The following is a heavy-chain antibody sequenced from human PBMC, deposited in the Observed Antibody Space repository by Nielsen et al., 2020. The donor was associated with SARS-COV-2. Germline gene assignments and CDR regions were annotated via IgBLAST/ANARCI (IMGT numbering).Heavy chain of an antibody. Sequence: GGSLRLSCAASGFTFSSYAMSWVRQAPGKGLEWVSGISWNSGSIGYADSVKGRFTISRDNAKNSLYLQMNSLRAEDTALYYCAKSSTSCCGMDVWGQGTTVTVSS. CDR1: GFTFSSYA. CDR2: ISWNSGSI. V-gene: IGHV3-9*01. D-gene: IGHD2-2*01. CDR3: AKSSTSCCGMDV. J-gene: IGHJ6*02.